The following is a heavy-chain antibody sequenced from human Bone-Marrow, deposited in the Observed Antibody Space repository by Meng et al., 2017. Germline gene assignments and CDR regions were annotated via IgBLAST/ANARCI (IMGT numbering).Heavy chain of an antibody. Sequence: QHWQGAAGLFKPSRSLSPPFAVYGGSSSGYYLSWIRQPPGKGLEWIGEINHSGSTNYNPSLKSRVTISVDTSKNQFSLKLSSVTAADTAVYYCARGRDGYALGAYFQHWGQGTLVTVSS. J-gene: IGHJ1*01. CDR3: ARGRDGYALGAYFQH. D-gene: IGHD5-24*01. CDR1: GGSSSGYY. V-gene: IGHV4-34*01. CDR2: INHSGST.